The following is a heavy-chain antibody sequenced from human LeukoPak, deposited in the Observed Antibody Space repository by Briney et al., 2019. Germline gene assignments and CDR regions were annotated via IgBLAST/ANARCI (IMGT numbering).Heavy chain of an antibody. CDR1: GGSFSGYY. CDR2: INHSGST. J-gene: IGHJ4*02. D-gene: IGHD6-13*01. CDR3: ARHAKKDIAAAGIDY. Sequence: PSETLSLTCAVYGGSFSGYYWSWIRQPPGKGLEWIGEINHSGSTNYNPSLKSRVTISVDTSKNQFSLKLSSVTAADTAVYYCARHAKKDIAAAGIDYWGQGTLVTVSS. V-gene: IGHV4-34*01.